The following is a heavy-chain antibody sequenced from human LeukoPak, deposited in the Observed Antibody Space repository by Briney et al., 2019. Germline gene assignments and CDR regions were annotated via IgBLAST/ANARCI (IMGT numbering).Heavy chain of an antibody. CDR1: GFTFHQYA. CDR3: AKDKAPLYSGYDWDLDF. Sequence: PGGSLRLSCAASGFTFHQYAIHWVRQVPGKGLEWVSGISWTSGSIGYADSVRGRFTISRDNAKNSVYLQMNSLRAEDTALYYCAKDKAPLYSGYDWDLDFWGQGTLVIVSS. CDR2: ISWTSGSI. V-gene: IGHV3-9*01. D-gene: IGHD5-12*01. J-gene: IGHJ4*02.